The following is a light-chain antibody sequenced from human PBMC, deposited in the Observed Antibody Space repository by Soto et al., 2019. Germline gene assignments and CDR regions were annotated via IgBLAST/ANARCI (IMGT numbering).Light chain of an antibody. CDR3: QQRNNWPPVT. V-gene: IGKV3D-20*02. CDR2: DAF. J-gene: IGKJ4*01. Sequence: EIVSTQSPGTLSLSPGESATLSCRASRSLDSGQLAWYQQKVGRAPRLLIHDAFMRATGIPDRFSGSGSGTDFTLTISSLEPEDFAVYYCQQRNNWPPVTFGGGTKVDIK. CDR1: RSLDSGQ.